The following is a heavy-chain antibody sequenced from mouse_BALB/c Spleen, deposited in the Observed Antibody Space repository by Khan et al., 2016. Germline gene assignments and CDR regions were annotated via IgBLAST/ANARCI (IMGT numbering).Heavy chain of an antibody. Sequence: VQLKQSGAELVKPGASVKLSCTASGFNIKDTYMHWVKQRPEQGLEWIGRIDPANGNTKYDPKFQGKATITADTSSNTAYLQLSSLTSEDTAVYYGARGGGCYDYFDYWGQGTTLTVSS. D-gene: IGHD2-12*01. J-gene: IGHJ2*01. V-gene: IGHV14-3*02. CDR1: GFNIKDTY. CDR3: ARGGGCYDYFDY. CDR2: IDPANGNT.